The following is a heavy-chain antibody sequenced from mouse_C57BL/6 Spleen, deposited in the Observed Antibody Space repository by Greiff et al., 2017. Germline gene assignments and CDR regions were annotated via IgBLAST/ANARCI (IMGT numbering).Heavy chain of an antibody. CDR2: IWSGGST. CDR3: ASAPSNYRYYFGY. V-gene: IGHV2-2*02. Sequence: VQLQQSGPGLVQPSQSLSITCTVSGFSLTSYGVPWVRQSPGKGLEWLGVIWSGGSTDYNAAFISRMCISKDNSKCQIFFKMNSLQATDTTIYYCASAPSNYRYYFGYWGQGTTLTVSS. CDR1: GFSLTSYG. D-gene: IGHD2-5*01. J-gene: IGHJ2*01.